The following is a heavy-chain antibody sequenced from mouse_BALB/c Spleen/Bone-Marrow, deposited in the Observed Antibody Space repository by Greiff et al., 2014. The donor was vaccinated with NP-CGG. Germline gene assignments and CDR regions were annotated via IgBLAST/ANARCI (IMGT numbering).Heavy chain of an antibody. CDR1: GYAFSVYW. J-gene: IGHJ2*01. CDR2: IYPGDGDT. V-gene: IGHV1-80*01. Sequence: QVQLQQPGAELVRPGSSVKISCKASGYAFSVYWMNWVKQRPGQGLEWIGQIYPGDGDTNYNGKFKGRATLTADKSSNTAYMQLSSLTSEDSAVYFCARGGISVDYWGQGTTPTVSS. CDR3: ARGGISVDY.